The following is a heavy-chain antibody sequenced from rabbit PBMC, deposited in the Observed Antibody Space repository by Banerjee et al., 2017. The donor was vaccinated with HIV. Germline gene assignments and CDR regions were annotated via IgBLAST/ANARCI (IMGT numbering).Heavy chain of an antibody. J-gene: IGHJ4*01. CDR2: IYAGSSDST. CDR3: ARDLAGVIGWNFNL. D-gene: IGHD4-1*01. Sequence: KGLEWIGTIYAGSSDSTYYASWAKGRFTISKTSSTTVTLQMTSLTAADTATYFCARDLAGVIGWNFNLWGPGTLVTVS. V-gene: IGHV1S40*01.